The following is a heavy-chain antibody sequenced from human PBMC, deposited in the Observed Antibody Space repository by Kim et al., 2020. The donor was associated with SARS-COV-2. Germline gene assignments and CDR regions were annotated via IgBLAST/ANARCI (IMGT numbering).Heavy chain of an antibody. Sequence: ADSVKGRFTISRDNAKNSLYQQMNSLRAEDTAVYYCARGSIAAAGTAVDPWGQGTLVTVSS. D-gene: IGHD6-13*01. V-gene: IGHV3-21*01. CDR3: ARGSIAAAGTAVDP. J-gene: IGHJ5*02.